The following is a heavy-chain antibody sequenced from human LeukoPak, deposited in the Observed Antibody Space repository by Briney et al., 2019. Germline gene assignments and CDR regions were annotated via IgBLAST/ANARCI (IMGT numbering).Heavy chain of an antibody. V-gene: IGHV4-59*01. D-gene: IGHD3-22*01. CDR1: GGSISSDY. CDR3: ARLSGYSSGHYYSDY. CDR2: IYYRGST. Sequence: PSETLSLTCTVSGGSISSDYWSRIRQPPGKGLEWIGYIYYRGSTNYNPSLKSRVTISVDTSKNQFSLKLSSVTAADTAVDYCARLSGYSSGHYYSDYWGQGTLVTVSS. J-gene: IGHJ4*02.